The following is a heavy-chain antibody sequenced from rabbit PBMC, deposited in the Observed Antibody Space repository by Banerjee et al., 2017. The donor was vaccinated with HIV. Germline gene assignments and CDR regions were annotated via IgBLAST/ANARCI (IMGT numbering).Heavy chain of an antibody. D-gene: IGHD4-1*01. J-gene: IGHJ4*01. V-gene: IGHV1S45*01. CDR1: GFTLSSYW. CDR2: ISGYSGTT. Sequence: LKESGGGLVKPEGSLTLTCTASGFTLSSYWICWVRQAPGKGLEWIVCISGYSGTTWYATWAKGRFTISKTSSTTVTLQMTSLTAADTATYFCARDLAGVIGWNFNLWGPGTLVTVS. CDR3: ARDLAGVIGWNFNL.